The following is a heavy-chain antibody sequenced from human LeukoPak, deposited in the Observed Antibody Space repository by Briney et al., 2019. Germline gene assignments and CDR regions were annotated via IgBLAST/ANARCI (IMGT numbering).Heavy chain of an antibody. D-gene: IGHD3-10*01. CDR1: NYSARSDVH. V-gene: IGHV4-38-2*02. CDR2: VYQSGHA. J-gene: IGHJ4*01. Sequence: SETLSLTCKVSNYSARSDVHWSWIRQSPGRGLEWIASVYQSGHAYYSPSLKSRVLISFDTSKKELSLKINSVTATDTALYYCASLRFGDSYFDLWGHETQVTVSS. CDR3: ASLRFGDSYFDL.